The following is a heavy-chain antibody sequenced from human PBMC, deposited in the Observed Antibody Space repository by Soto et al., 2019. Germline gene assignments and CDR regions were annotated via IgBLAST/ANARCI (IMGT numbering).Heavy chain of an antibody. CDR2: IDPSDSYA. V-gene: IGHV5-10-1*01. CDR3: ATRGYCSSNSRYSGDY. J-gene: IGHJ4*01. Sequence: VECLKISCKYSGYSFTRYGIIWVLQMPGKGLEWMGRIDPSDSYANYSPSFQGHVTISADKSISTAYLQWSSLKASDTAMYYCATRGYCSSNSRYSGDYWGHGTLVTVSS. CDR1: GYSFTRYG. D-gene: IGHD2-2*02.